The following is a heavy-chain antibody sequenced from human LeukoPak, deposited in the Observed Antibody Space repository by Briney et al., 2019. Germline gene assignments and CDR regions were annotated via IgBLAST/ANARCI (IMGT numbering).Heavy chain of an antibody. V-gene: IGHV5-51*01. CDR1: GSSFTSYW. D-gene: IGHD3-3*01. Sequence: GEPRKTSCKASGSSFTSYWSGWVRQMPGKGLEWRGIICRGDYDTGDSPSFQGQVTISADNSISTAYLQWSSLKASDTAIYYCARQSTKGVLRFLVWGQGTTVIVSS. CDR2: ICRGDYDT. J-gene: IGHJ6*01. CDR3: ARQSTKGVLRFLV.